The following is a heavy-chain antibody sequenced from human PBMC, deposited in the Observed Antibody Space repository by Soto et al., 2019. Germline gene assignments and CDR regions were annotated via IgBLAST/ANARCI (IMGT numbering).Heavy chain of an antibody. CDR1: GGTFSSYA. D-gene: IGHD3-3*01. CDR2: TIPIFGTA. Sequence: QVQLVQSGAEVKKPGSSVKVSCKASGGTFSSYAISWVRQAPGQGREWMGGTIPIFGTANYAKKFQGRVTITAYHSPSTAYMELSSLSAEDTAVYDCARVEDLWSGKSNWFDSWGRGTLVSVSA. CDR3: ARVEDLWSGKSNWFDS. J-gene: IGHJ5*01. V-gene: IGHV1-69*01.